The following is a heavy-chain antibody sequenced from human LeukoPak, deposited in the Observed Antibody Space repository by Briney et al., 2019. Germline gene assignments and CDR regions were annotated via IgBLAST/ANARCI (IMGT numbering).Heavy chain of an antibody. CDR1: GGSISSYY. D-gene: IGHD5-18*01. J-gene: IGHJ4*02. V-gene: IGHV4-59*01. CDR3: ASAGGYSYGSFDY. CDR2: IYYSGST. Sequence: PSETLSLTCTVSGGSISSYYWSWIWQPPGKGLEWIGYIYYSGSTNYNPSLKSRVTISVDTSKNQFSLKLSSVTAADTAVYYCASAGGYSYGSFDYWGQGTLVTVSS.